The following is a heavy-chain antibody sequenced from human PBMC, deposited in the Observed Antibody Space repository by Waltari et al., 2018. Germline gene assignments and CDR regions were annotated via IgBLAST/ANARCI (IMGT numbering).Heavy chain of an antibody. D-gene: IGHD2-15*01. CDR1: GFTFSSYA. J-gene: IGHJ3*02. Sequence: QVQLVESGGGVVQPGRSLRLSCAASGFTFSSYAMHWVRQAPGKGLEWVAVISYDGSNKDYADSVKGRFTISRDNSKNTLYLQMNSLRAEDTAVYYCARAQGYCSGGSCYSVAFDIWGQGTMVTVSS. CDR3: ARAQGYCSGGSCYSVAFDI. CDR2: ISYDGSNK. V-gene: IGHV3-30-3*01.